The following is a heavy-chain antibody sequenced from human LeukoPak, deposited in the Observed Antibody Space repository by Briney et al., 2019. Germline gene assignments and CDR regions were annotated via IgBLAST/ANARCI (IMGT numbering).Heavy chain of an antibody. V-gene: IGHV4-34*01. D-gene: IGHD3-9*01. CDR2: INHSGST. CDR3: ASGPEGLRYFDWFRYYFDY. J-gene: IGHJ4*02. Sequence: SETLSLTCAVYGGSFSGYYWSWIRQPPGKGLEWIGEINHSGSTNYNPSLKSRVTISVDTSKNQFSLKLSSVTAADTAVYYCASGPEGLRYFDWFRYYFDYWGQGTLVTVSS. CDR1: GGSFSGYY.